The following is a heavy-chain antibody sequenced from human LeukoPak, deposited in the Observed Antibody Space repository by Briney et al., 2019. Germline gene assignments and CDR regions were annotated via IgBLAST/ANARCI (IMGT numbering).Heavy chain of an antibody. D-gene: IGHD6-13*01. Sequence: PSETLSLTCAVYGGSFSGYYWSWIRQPPGKGLEWIGEINHSGSTNYNPSLKSRVTISVDTSKNQFSLKLSSVTAADTAVYYCARRGYSSSWYASYYFDYWGQGTLVTVPS. CDR1: GGSFSGYY. V-gene: IGHV4-34*01. CDR2: INHSGST. CDR3: ARRGYSSSWYASYYFDY. J-gene: IGHJ4*02.